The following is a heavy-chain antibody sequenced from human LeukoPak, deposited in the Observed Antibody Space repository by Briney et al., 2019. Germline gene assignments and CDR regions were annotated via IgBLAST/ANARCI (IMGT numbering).Heavy chain of an antibody. J-gene: IGHJ4*02. CDR3: ARHSGIAVAGADFDY. V-gene: IGHV4-59*08. Sequence: PSETLSLTCTGSGGSISSYYWSWIRQPPGKGLEWIGYIYYSGSTNYNPSLKSRVTISVDTSKNQFSLKLSSVTAADTAVYYCARHSGIAVAGADFDYWGQGTLVTVSS. D-gene: IGHD6-19*01. CDR1: GGSISSYY. CDR2: IYYSGST.